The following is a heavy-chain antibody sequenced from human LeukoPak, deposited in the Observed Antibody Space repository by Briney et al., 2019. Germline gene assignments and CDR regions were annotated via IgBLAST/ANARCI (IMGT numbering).Heavy chain of an antibody. D-gene: IGHD5-24*01. V-gene: IGHV3-23*01. CDR1: GFTFGNFA. CDR2: INSDGDGT. J-gene: IGHJ6*03. Sequence: PGGSLRLSCAASGFTFGNFAMRWVRQVPGKGLEWVSAINSDGDGTYYADSVKGRSIITRDNSENTVYLQMNNLRAEDTALYFCAKAGTDGLTHNNYYMDVWGKGTTVTVSS. CDR3: AKAGTDGLTHNNYYMDV.